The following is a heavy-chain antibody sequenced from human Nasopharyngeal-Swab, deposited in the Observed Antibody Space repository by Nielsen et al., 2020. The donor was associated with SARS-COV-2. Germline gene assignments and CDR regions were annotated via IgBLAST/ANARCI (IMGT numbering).Heavy chain of an antibody. Sequence: GGSLRLSCAASGFTFSSYAMSWVRQAPGKGLEWVSAISGSGGSTYYADSVKGRFTISRDNSKNTLYLQMNSLRAEDTVVYYCAKILAVGWFLGGYFDYWGQGTLVTVSS. CDR2: ISGSGGST. J-gene: IGHJ4*02. D-gene: IGHD3-3*01. V-gene: IGHV3-23*01. CDR1: GFTFSSYA. CDR3: AKILAVGWFLGGYFDY.